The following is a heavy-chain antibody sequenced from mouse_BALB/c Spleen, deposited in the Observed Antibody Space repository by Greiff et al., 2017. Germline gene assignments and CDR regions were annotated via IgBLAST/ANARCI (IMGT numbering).Heavy chain of an antibody. Sequence: QVQLQQPGAELVKPGASVKLSCKASGYTFTSYWMHWVKQRPGQGLEWIGEIDPSDSYTNYNQKFKGQATLTVDKSSSTAYMQLSSLTSEDSAVYYCARTRHYYGSSYDYWGQGTTLTVSS. CDR2: IDPSDSYT. D-gene: IGHD1-1*01. J-gene: IGHJ2*01. CDR1: GYTFTSYW. V-gene: IGHV1-69*02. CDR3: ARTRHYYGSSYDY.